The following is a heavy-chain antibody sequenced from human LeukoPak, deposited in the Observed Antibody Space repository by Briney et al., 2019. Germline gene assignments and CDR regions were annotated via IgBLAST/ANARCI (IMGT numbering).Heavy chain of an antibody. J-gene: IGHJ3*02. Sequence: GGSLRLSCAASGFTFSSYGMSWVRQAPGKGLEWVSAISGSGGSTYYADSVKGRFTISRDNSKNTLYLQMNSLRAEDTAVYYCANLGVTGDAFDIWGQGTMVTVSS. CDR2: ISGSGGST. D-gene: IGHD2-21*02. CDR1: GFTFSSYG. V-gene: IGHV3-23*01. CDR3: ANLGVTGDAFDI.